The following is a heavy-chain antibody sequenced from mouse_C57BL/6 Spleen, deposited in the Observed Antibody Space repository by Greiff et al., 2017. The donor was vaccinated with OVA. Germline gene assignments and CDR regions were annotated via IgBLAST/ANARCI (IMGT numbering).Heavy chain of an antibody. CDR2: ISSGSSTI. J-gene: IGHJ2*01. CDR1: GFTFSDYG. V-gene: IGHV5-17*01. Sequence: EVQLVESGGGLVKPGGSLKLSCAASGFTFSDYGMHWVRQAPEKGLEWVAYISSGSSTIYYADTVKGRFTISRDNAKNTLFLQMTSLRSEDTAMYYCARPRDYGSFYFDYWGKGTTLTVSS. D-gene: IGHD1-1*01. CDR3: ARPRDYGSFYFDY.